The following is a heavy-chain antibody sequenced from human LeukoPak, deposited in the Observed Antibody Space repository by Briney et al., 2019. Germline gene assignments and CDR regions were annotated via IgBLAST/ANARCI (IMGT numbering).Heavy chain of an antibody. CDR1: GFTFSSYA. CDR2: ISSNGGST. J-gene: IGHJ4*02. V-gene: IGHV3-64*02. D-gene: IGHD3-10*01. Sequence: PGGSLRLSCAASGFTFSSYATHWVRQAPGKGLEYVSVISSNGGSTYYADSVKGRFTISRDNSKNTLYLQMGSLRAEDMAVYYCARVSGSGTLDYRGQGTLVTVSS. CDR3: ARVSGSGTLDY.